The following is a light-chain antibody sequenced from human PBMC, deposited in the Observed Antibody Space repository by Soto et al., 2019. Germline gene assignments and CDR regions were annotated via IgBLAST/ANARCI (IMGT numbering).Light chain of an antibody. CDR1: SSDVGSYNL. V-gene: IGLV2-23*02. J-gene: IGLJ1*01. Sequence: QSVLTQPASVSGSPGQSITISCTGTSSDVGSYNLVSWYRQHPGKATKLMIYEVSKRPSGVSNRFSGSKSGNTASLTISGLQAEDEADYYCCSYAGSSTYVFGTGTKVTVL. CDR3: CSYAGSSTYV. CDR2: EVS.